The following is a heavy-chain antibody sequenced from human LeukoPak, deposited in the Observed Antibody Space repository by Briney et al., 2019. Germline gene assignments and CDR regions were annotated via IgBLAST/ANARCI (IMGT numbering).Heavy chain of an antibody. J-gene: IGHJ3*02. V-gene: IGHV4-59*08. CDR1: GASISSYY. CDR3: AWSFSDSSGYLDAFDI. D-gene: IGHD3-22*01. CDR2: IYYSGST. Sequence: SETLSLTCTVSGASISSYYWSWIRQPPGKGLEWIGYIYYSGSTNYNPSLKSRVTISVDTSKNQFSLKLSSVTAADTAVYYCAWSFSDSSGYLDAFDIWGQGTMVTVSS.